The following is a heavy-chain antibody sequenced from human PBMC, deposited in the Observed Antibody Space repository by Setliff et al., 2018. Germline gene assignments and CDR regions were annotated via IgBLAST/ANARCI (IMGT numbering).Heavy chain of an antibody. CDR2: IYYSGST. V-gene: IGHV4-39*02. J-gene: IGHJ4*02. Sequence: SETLSLTCTVSGGSISSSSYYWGWIRQPPGKGLEWIGSIYYSGSTYYNPSLKSRVTISVDTSKNQFSLKLSSVTAADTALYYCARGVGYNSGFAQAYVLDYFDYWGQGTLVTVSS. CDR1: GGSISSSSYY. CDR3: ARGVGYNSGFAQAYVLDYFDY. D-gene: IGHD5-12*01.